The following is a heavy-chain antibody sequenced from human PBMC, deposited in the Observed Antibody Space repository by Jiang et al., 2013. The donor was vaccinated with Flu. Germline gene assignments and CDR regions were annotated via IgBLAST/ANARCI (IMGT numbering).Heavy chain of an antibody. CDR2: IYHLGST. CDR1: GSSISSGYF. D-gene: IGHD6-13*01. Sequence: GSGLVKPSETLSLTCTVSGSSISSGYFWGWIRQPPGKGLDWIGNIYHLGSTYYNPSLESRVTISVDTSWNQFSLRLSSVTAADTAVYYCARTFSSNWSDLFHYWGQGTLVTVS. CDR3: ARTFSSNWSDLFHY. V-gene: IGHV4-38-2*02. J-gene: IGHJ4*02.